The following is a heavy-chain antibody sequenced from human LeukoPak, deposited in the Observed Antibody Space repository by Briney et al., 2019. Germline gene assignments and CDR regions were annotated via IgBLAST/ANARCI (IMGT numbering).Heavy chain of an antibody. CDR1: VGSISSSSYY. D-gene: IGHD6-13*01. CDR2: IYYSGST. Sequence: PSETLSLTCTVSVGSISSSSYYWGWIRQPPGKGLEWIGSIYYSGSTYYNPSLKSRVTISVDTSKNQFSLKLSSVTAADTAVYYCAGGIAAIDALDYWGQGTLVTVSS. CDR3: AGGIAAIDALDY. J-gene: IGHJ4*02. V-gene: IGHV4-39*01.